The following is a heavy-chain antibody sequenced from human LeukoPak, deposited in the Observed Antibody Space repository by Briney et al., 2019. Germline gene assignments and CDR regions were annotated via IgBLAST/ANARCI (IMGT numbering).Heavy chain of an antibody. CDR2: IRYDGSNK. CDR3: AKDAPVNIVVVPAANS. V-gene: IGHV3-30*02. CDR1: GFTFSSYG. D-gene: IGHD2-2*01. J-gene: IGHJ1*01. Sequence: GGSLRLSCAASGFTFSSYGMHWVRQAPGKGLEWVAFIRYDGSNKYYADSVKGRFTISRDNSKNTLYLQMNSLRAEDTAVYYCAKDAPVNIVVVPAANSWGQGTLVTVSS.